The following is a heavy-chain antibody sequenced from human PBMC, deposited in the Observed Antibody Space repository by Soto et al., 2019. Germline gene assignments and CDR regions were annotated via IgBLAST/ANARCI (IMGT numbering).Heavy chain of an antibody. CDR2: INPISGTT. J-gene: IGHJ5*02. CDR3: ARVPIVLVPGARGGYWFDP. CDR1: GGTFSSYA. V-gene: IGHV1-69*05. Sequence: ASVKVSCKASGGTFSSYAISWVRQAPGQGLEWMGGINPISGTTSYAQKFQGRVTMTTNTSMSTAYMELSSLRSEDTAVYYCARVPIVLVPGARGGYWFDPWGQGTLVTVSS. D-gene: IGHD2-2*01.